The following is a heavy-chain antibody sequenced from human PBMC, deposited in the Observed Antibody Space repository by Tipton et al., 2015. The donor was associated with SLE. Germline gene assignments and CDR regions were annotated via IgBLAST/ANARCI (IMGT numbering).Heavy chain of an antibody. CDR2: IRSKAYGGTT. CDR1: GFTFGDYA. D-gene: IGHD4-17*01. J-gene: IGHJ4*02. Sequence: SLRLSCTASGFTFGDYAMSWFRQAPGQGLEWVGFIRSKAYGGTTEYAASVKGRFTISRDDSKSIAYLQMNSLKTEDTAVYYCTREAYGAPFYDYWGQGTLVTVSS. V-gene: IGHV3-49*03. CDR3: TREAYGAPFYDY.